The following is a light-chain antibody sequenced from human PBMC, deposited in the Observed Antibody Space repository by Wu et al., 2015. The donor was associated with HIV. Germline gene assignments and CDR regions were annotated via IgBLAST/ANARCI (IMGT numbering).Light chain of an antibody. J-gene: IGKJ2*04. V-gene: IGKV3-20*01. CDR2: GAS. CDR1: QSISNNY. Sequence: EIVLTQSPGTLSLSPGERATLSCRASQSISNNYLAWFQQKPGQAPRLLLYGASTRATGIPDRFSGSGSGTDFTLSISRLEPEDFAVYYCHQYGSSRSFGQGTKLEI. CDR3: HQYGSSRS.